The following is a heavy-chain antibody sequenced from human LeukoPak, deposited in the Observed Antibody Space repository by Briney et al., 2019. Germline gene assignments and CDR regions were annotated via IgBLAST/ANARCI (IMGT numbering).Heavy chain of an antibody. D-gene: IGHD1-26*01. CDR2: IYSGGST. V-gene: IGHV3-66*01. CDR3: ARGRPVGASTVEDY. Sequence: PGGSLRLSCAATGFTVSSNYMSWVRQAPGKGLEWVSVIYSGGSTDYADSVNGRFSISRDNSKNTLYLQMNNLRAEDTAVYYCARGRPVGASTVEDYWGQGTLVTVSS. CDR1: GFTVSSNY. J-gene: IGHJ4*02.